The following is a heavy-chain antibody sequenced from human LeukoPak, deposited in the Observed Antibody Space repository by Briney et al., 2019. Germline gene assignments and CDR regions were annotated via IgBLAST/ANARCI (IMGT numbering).Heavy chain of an antibody. Sequence: GRSLRLSCAASGFTFSSHGMHWVRQAPGKGLEWVAVISYDGSNKYYADSVKGRFTISRDNSKNTLYLQMNSLRAEDTAVYYCAKDGSDGDYLWTDVWGKGTTVTVSS. CDR2: ISYDGSNK. J-gene: IGHJ6*04. D-gene: IGHD4-17*01. V-gene: IGHV3-30*18. CDR1: GFTFSSHG. CDR3: AKDGSDGDYLWTDV.